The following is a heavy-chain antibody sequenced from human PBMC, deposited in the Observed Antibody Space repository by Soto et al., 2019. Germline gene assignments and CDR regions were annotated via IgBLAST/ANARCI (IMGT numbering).Heavy chain of an antibody. CDR1: GGSISSNY. V-gene: IGHV4-59*08. D-gene: IGHD3-22*01. CDR3: ARQASGYYYGWFDP. CDR2: IYYSGST. J-gene: IGHJ5*02. Sequence: SETLSLTCTVSGGSISSNYWSWIRQPPGKGLEWIGYIYYSGSTNYNPSLKSRVTMSVDTSNNQFSLKLSSVTAADTAVYYCARQASGYYYGWFDPWGQGTLVTVSS.